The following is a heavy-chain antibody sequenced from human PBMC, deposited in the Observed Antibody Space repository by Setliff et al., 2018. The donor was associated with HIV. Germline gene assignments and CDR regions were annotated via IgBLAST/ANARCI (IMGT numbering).Heavy chain of an antibody. V-gene: IGHV1-2*02. CDR1: GYTLTELS. D-gene: IGHD3-3*01. J-gene: IGHJ4*02. CDR2: MNPNTGNT. Sequence: GASVKVSCKISGYTLTELSIHWVRQAPGKGLEWMGWMNPNTGNTHYAPKFQGRVTMTRDTSISTVYMELSSLTSDDTAVCYCTRSVLQFFGVVVDFDFWGQGTLVTVSS. CDR3: TRSVLQFFGVVVDFDF.